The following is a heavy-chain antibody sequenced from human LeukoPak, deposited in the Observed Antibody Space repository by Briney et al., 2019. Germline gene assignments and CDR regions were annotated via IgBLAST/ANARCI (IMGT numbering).Heavy chain of an antibody. V-gene: IGHV3-7*01. D-gene: IGHD6-6*01. J-gene: IGHJ4*02. Sequence: PGGSLRLSCAASGFTFSSYWMSWVRQARGKGGEGVANIKQDGSEKYYVDSVKGRFTISRDNAKNSLYLQMNSLRAEDTAVYYCAREGDSMSSSDLYYFDYWGQGTLVTVSS. CDR1: GFTFSSYW. CDR2: IKQDGSEK. CDR3: AREGDSMSSSDLYYFDY.